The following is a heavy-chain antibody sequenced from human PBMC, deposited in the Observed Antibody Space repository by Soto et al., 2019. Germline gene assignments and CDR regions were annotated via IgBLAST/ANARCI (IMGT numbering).Heavy chain of an antibody. V-gene: IGHV3-7*01. CDR1: GFTFSSYW. Sequence: EVQLVESGGGLVQPGGSLRLSCAASGFTFSSYWMTWVRQAPGKGLEWVANIKEDGGEKKYVDSVKGRFTISRDNAKNSLYLQMNSLRVEDTAAYYCARDREWGADDYCWGQGTLVTVSS. D-gene: IGHD3-3*01. CDR3: ARDREWGADDYC. CDR2: IKEDGGEK. J-gene: IGHJ4*02.